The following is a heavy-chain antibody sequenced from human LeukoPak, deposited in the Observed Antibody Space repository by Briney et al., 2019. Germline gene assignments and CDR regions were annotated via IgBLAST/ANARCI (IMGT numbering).Heavy chain of an antibody. D-gene: IGHD7-27*01. V-gene: IGHV1-8*01. CDR2: MSPNSGDT. CDR3: ARGPPNWGFDF. J-gene: IGHJ4*02. Sequence: GASVKVSCKASGYTFTSYDINWVRHATGQGLESMGWMSPNSGDTGYAQKFQGRVTTTRDTSISTAFMELTSLRSEDTAVYYCARGPPNWGFDFWGQGALVTVSS. CDR1: GYTFTSYD.